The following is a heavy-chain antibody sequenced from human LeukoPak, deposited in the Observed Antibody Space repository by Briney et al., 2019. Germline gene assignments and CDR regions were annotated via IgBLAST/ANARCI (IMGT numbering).Heavy chain of an antibody. Sequence: GGSLRLSCAASGFTFSSHWIHWVRQAPGKGLVWVSRINCDESFTSYADSVRGRFTISRDNAKNTVYLQMNSLRAEDTAVYYCARAVVVTASDYWGQGTLVTVSS. CDR2: INCDESFT. CDR3: ARAVVVTASDY. V-gene: IGHV3-74*01. J-gene: IGHJ4*02. D-gene: IGHD2-21*02. CDR1: GFTFSSHW.